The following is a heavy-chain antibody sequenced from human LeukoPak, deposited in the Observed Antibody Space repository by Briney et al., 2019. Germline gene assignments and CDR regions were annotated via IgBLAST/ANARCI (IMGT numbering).Heavy chain of an antibody. CDR2: ISFSGKTT. V-gene: IGHV3-48*03. Sequence: GGSLRLSCAASGFTFSNYEMNWVRQAPGKGLEWVAFISFSGKTTYYADSVKGRFTISRDNAKKSLHLQMNSLRAEDTAVYYCAKNGHGSGSYYPRTKYYFDYWGQGTLVTVSS. D-gene: IGHD3-10*01. J-gene: IGHJ4*02. CDR3: AKNGHGSGSYYPRTKYYFDY. CDR1: GFTFSNYE.